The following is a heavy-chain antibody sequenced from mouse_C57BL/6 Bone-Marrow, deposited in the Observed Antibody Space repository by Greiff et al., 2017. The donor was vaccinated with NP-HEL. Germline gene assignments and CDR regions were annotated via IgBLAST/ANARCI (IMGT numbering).Heavy chain of an antibody. V-gene: IGHV14-4*01. Sequence: VQLQQSGAELVRPGASVKLSCTASGFNIKDDYMHWVKQRPEQGLEWIGWIDPENGDTEYASKFQGKATLTEDTSSNTAYLQLSSLTSEDTALYYFTTWDVYYDYAMDYGGQGTSVTVSS. CDR3: TTWDVYYDYAMDY. CDR1: GFNIKDDY. CDR2: IDPENGDT. D-gene: IGHD2-3*01. J-gene: IGHJ4*01.